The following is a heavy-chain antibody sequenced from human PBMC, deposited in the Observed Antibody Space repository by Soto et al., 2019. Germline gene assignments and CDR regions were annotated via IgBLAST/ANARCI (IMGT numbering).Heavy chain of an antibody. J-gene: IGHJ4*02. CDR3: ARERNYGSGFDC. D-gene: IGHD3-10*01. Sequence: QVQLQESGPGLVKPSETLSLTCIISGDSISSYYWRWIRQSPEKGLEWLGYIYYSGSTNYNPSLKSRVTISVDTSKNQFSLKLSSVTAADTAVYYCARERNYGSGFDCWGQGTLVTVSS. CDR1: GDSISSYY. CDR2: IYYSGST. V-gene: IGHV4-59*01.